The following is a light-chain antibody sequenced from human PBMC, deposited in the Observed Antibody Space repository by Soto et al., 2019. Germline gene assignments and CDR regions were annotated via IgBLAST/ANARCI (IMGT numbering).Light chain of an antibody. CDR1: QSVSSNY. CDR2: GAS. J-gene: IGKJ1*01. CDR3: QQYDTSPRT. Sequence: EVMLTQSPGTLSLSPGERATLSCRASQSVSSNYLAWYQQKSGQAPRILIYGASNRATGIPDRFSGSGSGSDFPLNIRRLEPEDFAVYYCQQYDTSPRTFGQGTKV. V-gene: IGKV3-20*01.